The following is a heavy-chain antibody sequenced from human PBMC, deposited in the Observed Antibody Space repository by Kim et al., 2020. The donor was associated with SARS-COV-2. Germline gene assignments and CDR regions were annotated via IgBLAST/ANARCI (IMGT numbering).Heavy chain of an antibody. CDR3: ARDLTDRAYYYYGMDV. J-gene: IGHJ6*02. V-gene: IGHV4-31*02. Sequence: SLKSRDTISVDTSKNQFSLKLSSVTAADTAVYYCARDLTDRAYYYYGMDVWGQGTTVTVSS. D-gene: IGHD2-15*01.